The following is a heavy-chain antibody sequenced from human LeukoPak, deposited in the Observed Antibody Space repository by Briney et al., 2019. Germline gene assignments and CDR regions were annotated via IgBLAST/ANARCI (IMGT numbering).Heavy chain of an antibody. V-gene: IGHV3-64*01. CDR3: ARAVLPWFGELGYYFDY. Sequence: PGGPLRLSCAASGFTFSSYAMHWVRQAPGKGLEYVSAISSNGGSTYYANSVKGRFTISRDNSKNTLYLQMGSLRAEDMAVYYCARAVLPWFGELGYYFDYWGQGTLVTVSS. J-gene: IGHJ4*02. CDR2: ISSNGGST. CDR1: GFTFSSYA. D-gene: IGHD3-10*01.